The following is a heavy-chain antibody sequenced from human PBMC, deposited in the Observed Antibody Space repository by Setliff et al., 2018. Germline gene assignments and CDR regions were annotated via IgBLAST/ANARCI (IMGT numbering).Heavy chain of an antibody. CDR2: VIPLLETT. J-gene: IGHJ4*02. CDR1: GDTFSTYA. V-gene: IGHV1-69*05. Sequence: ASVKVSCKASGDTFSTYALSWVRQAPGQGLEWMGGVIPLLETTKYAQKFQGRVTVTTDTSTGTAYMELGSLTSDDTAIYYCARINFYVSSGYYYAPDYWGPGTLVTVSS. CDR3: ARINFYVSSGYYYAPDY. D-gene: IGHD3-22*01.